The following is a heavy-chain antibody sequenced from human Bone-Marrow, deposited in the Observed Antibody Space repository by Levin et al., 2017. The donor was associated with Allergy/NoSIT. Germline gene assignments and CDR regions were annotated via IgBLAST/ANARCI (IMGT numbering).Heavy chain of an antibody. CDR1: GDNISRNRAA. CDR2: TYYMSKWFN. V-gene: IGHV6-1*01. J-gene: IGHJ3*02. CDR3: ARETCSTPNCYGRDDVFDM. D-gene: IGHD2-2*01. Sequence: PSETLSLTCVISGDNISRNRAAWNWVRQSPSRGLEWLGRTYYMSKWFNDYALSVNSRITINPDTSKNRFSLQLNSVTPEDTAVYYCARETCSTPNCYGRDDVFDMWGQGTMVTVSS.